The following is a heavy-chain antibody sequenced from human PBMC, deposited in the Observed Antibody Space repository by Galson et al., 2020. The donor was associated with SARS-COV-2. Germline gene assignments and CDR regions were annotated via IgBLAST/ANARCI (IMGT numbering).Heavy chain of an antibody. CDR1: GGSIASYY. D-gene: IGHD6-13*01. Sequence: SETLSLTCTVSGGSIASYYGSWVRQPPGKGLEWIGYIYYTGSSTKYNPSLSSRVTMSMAAATNQFSRKLNSVTAADTAVYYCARGDYSSSHFPYYYMDVWGKGTTVTVSS. CDR2: IYYTGSST. V-gene: IGHV4-59*01. CDR3: ARGDYSSSHFPYYYMDV. J-gene: IGHJ6*03.